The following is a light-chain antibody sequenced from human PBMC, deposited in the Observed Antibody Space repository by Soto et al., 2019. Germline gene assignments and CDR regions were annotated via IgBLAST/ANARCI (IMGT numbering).Light chain of an antibody. CDR2: WAS. J-gene: IGKJ1*01. V-gene: IGKV4-1*01. CDR1: QSVLYSSNNKNY. Sequence: DIVMTQSPDSLAVSLGERATINCKSSQSVLYSSNNKNYLAWYQLKPGQPPKLLIYWASTRESGVPDRFSGSGSGTDFTLTISSLQAEDVAVYYCQQYYSTLRTFGQGTKVDIK. CDR3: QQYYSTLRT.